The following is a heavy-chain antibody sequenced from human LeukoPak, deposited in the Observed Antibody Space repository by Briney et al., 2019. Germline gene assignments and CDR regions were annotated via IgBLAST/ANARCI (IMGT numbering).Heavy chain of an antibody. CDR1: GYTFTSYY. CDR2: INPSGGST. J-gene: IGHJ6*03. CDR3: ARDHLLWFGDSEPHYYYYMDV. Sequence: GASVKVSCKASGYTFTSYYMHWVRQAPGQGLEWMGIINPSGGSTSYAQKFQGRVTMTRDMSTSTVYMELSSLRSEDTAVYYCARDHLLWFGDSEPHYYYYMDVWGKGTTVTVSS. V-gene: IGHV1-46*01. D-gene: IGHD3-10*01.